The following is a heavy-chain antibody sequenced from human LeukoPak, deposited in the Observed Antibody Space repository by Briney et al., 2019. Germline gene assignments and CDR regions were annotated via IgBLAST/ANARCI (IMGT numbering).Heavy chain of an antibody. CDR1: GFTFSSYA. CDR3: AELGITMIGGV. J-gene: IGHJ6*04. D-gene: IGHD3-10*02. V-gene: IGHV3-23*01. CDR2: ISGSGGDT. Sequence: GGSLRLSCAASGFTFSSYAMNWVRQAPGKGLEWVSAISGSGGDTYYADSVRGRFTISRDNSKNTLYLQMNSLRAEDTAVYYCAELGITMIGGVWGKGTTVTISS.